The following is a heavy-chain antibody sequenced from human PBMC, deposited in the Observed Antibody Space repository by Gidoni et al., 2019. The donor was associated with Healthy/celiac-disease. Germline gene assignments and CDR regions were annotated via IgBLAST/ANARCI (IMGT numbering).Heavy chain of an antibody. Sequence: VQLVESGGSVVQPGRSLRLSCAASGFTFSSYGMHWVRQAPGKGLEWVAVISYDGSNKYYADSVKGRFTISRDNSNNTLYLQINSLRAEDTAVYYCAKDASGSCYYWGQGTLVTVSS. D-gene: IGHD2-15*01. V-gene: IGHV3-30*18. J-gene: IGHJ4*02. CDR3: AKDASGSCYY. CDR1: GFTFSSYG. CDR2: ISYDGSNK.